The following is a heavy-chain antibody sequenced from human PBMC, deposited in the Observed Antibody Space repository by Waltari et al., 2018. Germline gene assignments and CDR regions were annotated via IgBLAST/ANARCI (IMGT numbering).Heavy chain of an antibody. CDR2: VDPDDGET. Sequence: QVQLVQSGAAVKKPGASVKVACRVSGDTRTDFSMHWVRQAPGKGLEWMGGVDPDDGETVSAPKFRGRLTLTQDTSTETAYMELRNLRSEDTAIYYCAALDTTRTTFYYYFYMDVWGTGTTVTVSS. D-gene: IGHD1-1*01. CDR1: GDTRTDFS. J-gene: IGHJ6*03. V-gene: IGHV1-24*01. CDR3: AALDTTRTTFYYYFYMDV.